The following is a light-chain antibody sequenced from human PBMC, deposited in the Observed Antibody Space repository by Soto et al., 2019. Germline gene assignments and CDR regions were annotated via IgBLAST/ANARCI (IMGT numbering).Light chain of an antibody. CDR1: QNIRTY. V-gene: IGKV1-39*01. Sequence: QMTQSPSSLSASVGARVTITCRASQNIRTYLNWYQQKPGKAPSLLIYGASTLQSGVPSRFSGSGSATDITLTITSLQPEDFATYYCQQSYTTPRTFCQGTKVEIK. J-gene: IGKJ1*01. CDR2: GAS. CDR3: QQSYTTPRT.